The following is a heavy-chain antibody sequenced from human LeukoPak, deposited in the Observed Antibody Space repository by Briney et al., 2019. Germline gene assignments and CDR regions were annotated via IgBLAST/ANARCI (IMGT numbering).Heavy chain of an antibody. V-gene: IGHV3-21*01. CDR1: GFTFTTYS. D-gene: IGHD4-17*01. CDR3: ARDRYGDYVFDY. CDR2: ISSSSSYI. Sequence: PGGSLRLSCAASGFTFTTYSMNWVRQAPGKGLEWVSSISSSSSYIYYGDSVKGRFTISRDNAKNSLYLQMNSLRAEDTAVYYCARDRYGDYVFDYWGQGTLVTVSS. J-gene: IGHJ4*02.